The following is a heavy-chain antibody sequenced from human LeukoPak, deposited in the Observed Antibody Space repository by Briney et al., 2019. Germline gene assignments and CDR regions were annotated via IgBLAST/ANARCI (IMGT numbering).Heavy chain of an antibody. D-gene: IGHD6-19*01. CDR3: ASDSSGWYLNWFDP. J-gene: IGHJ5*02. CDR1: GGSISRSTNY. CDR2: IYYSGST. Sequence: SETLSLTCTVSGGSISRSTNYWGWIRQPPGKGLEWIGSIYYSGSTYYNPSLKSRVTISVDTSKNQFSLKLSSVTAADTAVYYCASDSSGWYLNWFDPWGQGTLVTVSS. V-gene: IGHV4-39*01.